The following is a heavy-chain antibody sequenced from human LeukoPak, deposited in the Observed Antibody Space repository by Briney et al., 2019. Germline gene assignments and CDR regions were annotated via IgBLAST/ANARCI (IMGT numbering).Heavy chain of an antibody. CDR1: GGSFSGYY. CDR3: ARALVVVVAATRGVYYYGMDV. CDR2: INHSGST. Sequence: SETLSLTCAVYGGSFSGYYWSWIRQPPGKGLEWIGEINHSGSTNYNPSLKSRVTISVDTSKNQFSLKLSPVTAADTAVYYCARALVVVVAATRGVYYYGMDVWGQGTTVTVSS. J-gene: IGHJ6*02. V-gene: IGHV4-34*01. D-gene: IGHD2-15*01.